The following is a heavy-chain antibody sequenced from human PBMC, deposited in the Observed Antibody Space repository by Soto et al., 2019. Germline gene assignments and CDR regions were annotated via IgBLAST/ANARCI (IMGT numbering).Heavy chain of an antibody. D-gene: IGHD3-10*01. CDR3: ARDRDHRITGEHWFDP. V-gene: IGHV3-33*01. CDR1: GFTFSSYG. CDR2: IWYDGSNK. Sequence: QVQLVESGGGVVQPGRSLRLSCAASGFTFSSYGMHWVRQAPGKGLEWVAVIWYDGSNKYYADSVKGRFTISRDNSKNTLYLQMNSLRAEDTAVYYCARDRDHRITGEHWFDPWGQGTLVTVSS. J-gene: IGHJ5*02.